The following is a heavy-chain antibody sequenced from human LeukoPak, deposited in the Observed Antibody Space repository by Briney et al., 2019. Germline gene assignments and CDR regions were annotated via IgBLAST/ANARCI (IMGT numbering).Heavy chain of an antibody. J-gene: IGHJ6*02. CDR3: AKDSVTDDSRPGYYGMDV. V-gene: IGHV3-7*03. CDR1: GFTFSNYW. CDR2: IKQDGSEK. Sequence: GGSLRLSCAGTGFTFSNYWMNWVRQAPGKGLEWVANIKQDGSEKYYVDSVKGRFTISRDNAKKSLYLQMNSLRAEDTAVYYCAKDSVTDDSRPGYYGMDVWGQGTTVTVSS. D-gene: IGHD3-22*01.